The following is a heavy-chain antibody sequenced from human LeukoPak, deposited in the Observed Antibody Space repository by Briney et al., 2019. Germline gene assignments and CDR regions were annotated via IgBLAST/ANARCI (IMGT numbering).Heavy chain of an antibody. J-gene: IGHJ4*02. CDR3: VRHVTTGFNLFEY. D-gene: IGHD5-24*01. CDR1: GGSISTYY. Sequence: SETLSLTCTVSGGSISTYYWSWIRQSPGKGLEWIGSIYYSGSTNYNPSLKSRVTISVDTSKNQFSLELSSVTAADTAVYYCVRHVTTGFNLFEYWGQGTLVTVSS. CDR2: IYYSGST. V-gene: IGHV4-59*08.